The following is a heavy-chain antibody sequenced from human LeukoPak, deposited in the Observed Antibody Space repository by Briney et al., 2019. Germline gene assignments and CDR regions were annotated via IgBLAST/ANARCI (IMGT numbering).Heavy chain of an antibody. CDR3: ARRYCSGGSCYSDGYYGMDV. D-gene: IGHD2-15*01. CDR2: INAYNGNT. CDR1: GYTFTNYG. Sequence: APVKVSCKASGYTFTNYGFSWVRQAPGQGLEWMGWINAYNGNTNYAQKLQGRVTMTTDTSTNTAYMELRSLRSDDTAVYYCARRYCSGGSCYSDGYYGMDVWGQGTTVTVSS. J-gene: IGHJ6*02. V-gene: IGHV1-18*01.